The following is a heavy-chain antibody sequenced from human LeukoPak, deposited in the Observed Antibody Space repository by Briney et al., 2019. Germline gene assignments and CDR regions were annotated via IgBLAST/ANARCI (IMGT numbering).Heavy chain of an antibody. CDR3: AKDHGSGTYYNLPDY. CDR1: GYTFNSYG. D-gene: IGHD3-10*01. CDR2: ISVYNGNK. Sequence: ASVKVSCKASGYTFNSYGITWVRQAPGQGLEWMGWISVYNGNKNYAQKFQGRVTMTTDTSTSTAYMEVRSLRSDDTAVYYCAKDHGSGTYYNLPDYWGQGTLVTVSS. J-gene: IGHJ4*02. V-gene: IGHV1-18*01.